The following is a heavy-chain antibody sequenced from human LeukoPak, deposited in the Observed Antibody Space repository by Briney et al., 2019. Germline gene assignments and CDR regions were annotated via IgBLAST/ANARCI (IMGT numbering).Heavy chain of an antibody. CDR1: GFTFSSYG. Sequence: PGGSLRLSCAASGFTFSSYGMHWVRQAPGKGREGVAVISYDGSNKYYADSVKGRFTISRDNSKNTLYLQMNSLRAEDTAVYYCAKDRIAAGLDYWGQGTLVTVSS. CDR3: AKDRIAAGLDY. CDR2: ISYDGSNK. V-gene: IGHV3-30*18. J-gene: IGHJ4*02. D-gene: IGHD6-6*01.